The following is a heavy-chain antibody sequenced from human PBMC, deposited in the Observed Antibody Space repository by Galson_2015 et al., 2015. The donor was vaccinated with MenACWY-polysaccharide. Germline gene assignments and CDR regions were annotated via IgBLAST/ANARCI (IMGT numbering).Heavy chain of an antibody. CDR2: TYYRSKWYN. Sequence: CAISGDSVSSNSAAWNWIRQSPSRGLEWLGRTYYRSKWYNDYTVSVKSRITINPDTSKNQFSLQLNSVTPEDTAVYYCALLRTYGDQPYYYYGMDVWGQGTTVTVSS. CDR3: ALLRTYGDQPYYYYGMDV. J-gene: IGHJ6*02. D-gene: IGHD4-17*01. V-gene: IGHV6-1*01. CDR1: GDSVSSNSAA.